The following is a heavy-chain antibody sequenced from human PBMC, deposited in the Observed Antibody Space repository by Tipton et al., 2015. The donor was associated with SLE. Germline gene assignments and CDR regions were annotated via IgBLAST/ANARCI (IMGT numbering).Heavy chain of an antibody. D-gene: IGHD1-14*01. Sequence: SLRLSCAASGFTFSGSAMHWVRQASGKGLEWVGRIRSKANSYATAYAASVKGRFTISRDDSKNTAYLQMNSLKTEDTAVYYCTTPMTSGNRRAFDIWGQGTMVTVSS. CDR1: GFTFSGSA. CDR2: IRSKANSYAT. CDR3: TTPMTSGNRRAFDI. V-gene: IGHV3-73*01. J-gene: IGHJ3*02.